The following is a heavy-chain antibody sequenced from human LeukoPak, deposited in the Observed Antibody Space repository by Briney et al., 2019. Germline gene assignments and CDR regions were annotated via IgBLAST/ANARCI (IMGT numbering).Heavy chain of an antibody. CDR3: ARDPSLAWFGELITDY. D-gene: IGHD3-10*01. CDR1: GGSISSSSYY. Sequence: SETLSLTCTVSGGSISSSSYYWGWIRQPPGKGLEWIGSIYYSGSTYYNPSLKSRVTISVDTSKNQFSLKLSSVTAADTAVYYCARDPSLAWFGELITDYWGQGTLVTVSS. CDR2: IYYSGST. J-gene: IGHJ4*02. V-gene: IGHV4-39*07.